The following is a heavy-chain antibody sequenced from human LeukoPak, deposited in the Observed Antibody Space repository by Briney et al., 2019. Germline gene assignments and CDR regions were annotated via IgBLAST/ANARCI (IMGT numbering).Heavy chain of an antibody. D-gene: IGHD1-26*01. J-gene: IGHJ4*02. Sequence: PSETLSLTCTVSGGSISSYYWSWIRQPPGKGLEWIGYIYYSGSTNYNPSLKSRVTISVDTSKNQFSLKLSSVTAADTAVYYCARDRTQWELPFDYWGQGTLVTVSS. CDR2: IYYSGST. CDR1: GGSISSYY. CDR3: ARDRTQWELPFDY. V-gene: IGHV4-59*01.